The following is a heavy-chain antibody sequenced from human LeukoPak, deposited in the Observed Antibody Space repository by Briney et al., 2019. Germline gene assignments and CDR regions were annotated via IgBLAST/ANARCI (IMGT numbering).Heavy chain of an antibody. CDR3: STDQGGDILTGC. CDR2: IKTESEGGTI. Sequence: GGSLRLSCAASGFTFSSYGMHWVRQAPGKGLEWVGRIKTESEGGTIDYAAPVRGRFTISRDDSENTLYLQMNSLKTEDTALYYCSTDQGGDILTGCWGQGTLVTVSS. CDR1: GFTFSSYG. J-gene: IGHJ4*02. V-gene: IGHV3-15*07. D-gene: IGHD3-9*01.